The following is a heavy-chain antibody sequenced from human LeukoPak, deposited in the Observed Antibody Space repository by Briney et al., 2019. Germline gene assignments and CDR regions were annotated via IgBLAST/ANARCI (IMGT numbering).Heavy chain of an antibody. CDR1: GGTFSSYA. V-gene: IGHV1-69*05. CDR3: AREGDDDYGDYGLFDY. D-gene: IGHD4-17*01. CDR2: IIPIFGTA. J-gene: IGHJ4*02. Sequence: SVKVSCKASGGTFSSYAISWVRQAPGQGLEWMGGIIPIFGTANYAQKLQGRVTMTTDTSTSTAYMELRSLRSDDTAVYYCAREGDDDYGDYGLFDYWGQGTLVTVSS.